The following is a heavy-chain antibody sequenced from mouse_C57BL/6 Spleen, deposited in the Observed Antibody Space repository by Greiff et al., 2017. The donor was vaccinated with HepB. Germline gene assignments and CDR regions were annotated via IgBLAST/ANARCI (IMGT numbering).Heavy chain of an antibody. D-gene: IGHD2-2*01. CDR1: GYSITSGYD. Sequence: DVQLQESGPGMVKPSQSLSLTCTVTGYSITSGYDWHWIRHFPGNKLEWMGYISYSGSTNYNPSLKSRISITHDTSKNHFFLKLNSVTTEDTATYYCARSYGLYYYAMDYWGQGTSVTVSS. V-gene: IGHV3-1*01. CDR2: ISYSGST. CDR3: ARSYGLYYYAMDY. J-gene: IGHJ4*01.